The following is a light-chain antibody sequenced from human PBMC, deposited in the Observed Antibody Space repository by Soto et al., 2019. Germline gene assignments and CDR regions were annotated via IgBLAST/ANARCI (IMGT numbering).Light chain of an antibody. V-gene: IGKV3-11*01. Sequence: EIVLTQSPATLSLSPGERATLSCRASQSVSSYLAWYQQKPGQAPRLLIFDASNRATGIPARFSGSGSGTGFTLTISRLEAEDFAVYYCPQRSNWPYTFGQGTKLEIK. CDR3: PQRSNWPYT. CDR1: QSVSSY. CDR2: DAS. J-gene: IGKJ2*01.